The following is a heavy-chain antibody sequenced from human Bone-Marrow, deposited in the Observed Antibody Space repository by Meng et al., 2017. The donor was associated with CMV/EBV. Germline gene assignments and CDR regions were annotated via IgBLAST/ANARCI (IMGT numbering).Heavy chain of an antibody. Sequence: ASVKVFCKASRYTFTSYDTNWVRQATGQGLEWMGWMNPNSGNTGYAEKFQGRVTMTRNNSISTAYMELSSLRSEDTAVYYLARERDGYPNDYWGQGTLVTVSS. CDR3: ARERDGYPNDY. CDR1: RYTFTSYD. J-gene: IGHJ4*02. V-gene: IGHV1-8*01. D-gene: IGHD5-24*01. CDR2: MNPNSGNT.